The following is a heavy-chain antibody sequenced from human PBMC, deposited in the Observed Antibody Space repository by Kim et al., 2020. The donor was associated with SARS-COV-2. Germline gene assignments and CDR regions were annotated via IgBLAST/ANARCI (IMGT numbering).Heavy chain of an antibody. CDR2: ISSSSSTI. CDR3: ARVGRSGWTDDY. J-gene: IGHJ4*02. D-gene: IGHD6-19*01. CDR1: GFAFSTYS. V-gene: IGHV3-48*02. Sequence: GGYLRLSCAASGFAFSTYSINWVRQAPGKGLEWLSYISSSSSTIYYADSVRGRFTISRDNAENSVYLQMNSLGDEDTAVYYCARVGRSGWTDDYWGQGTLVTVSS.